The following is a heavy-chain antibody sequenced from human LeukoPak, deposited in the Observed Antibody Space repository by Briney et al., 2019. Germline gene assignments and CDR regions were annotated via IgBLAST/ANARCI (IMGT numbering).Heavy chain of an antibody. CDR2: INPSGGST. CDR1: GYIFTSYY. V-gene: IGHV1-46*01. D-gene: IGHD2-15*01. Sequence: ASVKASCKASGYIFTSYYMHWVRQAPGQGLEWMGIINPSGGSTSYAQKFQGRVTMTRDTSTNTVYMELCSLRSEDTAVYYCARYCSGGSCYGLDYWGQGTLVTVSS. J-gene: IGHJ4*02. CDR3: ARYCSGGSCYGLDY.